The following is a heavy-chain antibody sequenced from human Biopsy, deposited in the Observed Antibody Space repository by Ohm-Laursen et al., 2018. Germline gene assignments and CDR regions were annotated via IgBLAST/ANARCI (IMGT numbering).Heavy chain of an antibody. V-gene: IGHV4-34*01. CDR1: GGSFTGYY. J-gene: IGHJ4*02. CDR3: ARDTAASGVGLLDY. CDR2: INHSGST. Sequence: TLSLTCAVYGGSFTGYYWSWIRQPPGKGMEWIGEINHSGSTNYNPSLKSRVTISLDTSKNQLSLKLSSVTAADTAVYYCARDTAASGVGLLDYWGQGTLATVSS. D-gene: IGHD6-13*01.